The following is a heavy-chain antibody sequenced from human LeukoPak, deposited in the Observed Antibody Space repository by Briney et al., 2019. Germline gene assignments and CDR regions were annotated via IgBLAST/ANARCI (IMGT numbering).Heavy chain of an antibody. CDR1: GYTFTGYY. Sequence: ASVKVSCKASGYTFTGYYMHWVRQAPGQGLEWMGWINPNSGGTNYAHKFQGRVTMTRDTSISTAYMELSRLRSDDTAVYYCARAKVGGVPNWFDPWGQGTLVTVSS. D-gene: IGHD3-16*01. CDR2: INPNSGGT. J-gene: IGHJ5*02. CDR3: ARAKVGGVPNWFDP. V-gene: IGHV1-2*02.